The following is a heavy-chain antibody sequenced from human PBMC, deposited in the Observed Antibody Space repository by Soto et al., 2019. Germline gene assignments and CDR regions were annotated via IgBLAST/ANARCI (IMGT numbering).Heavy chain of an antibody. V-gene: IGHV1-69*12. CDR1: GGTFSSYA. J-gene: IGHJ6*02. Sequence: QVQLVQSGAEVKKPGSSVKVSCKASGGTFSSYAISWVRQAPGQGLEWMGGIIPIFGTANYAQKFQGRVTITADESTGTAYLGLSSLRPEDTAVYCCAGVGVAAGGGMDVWGQGTTVTVSS. CDR3: AGVGVAAGGGMDV. CDR2: IIPIFGTA. D-gene: IGHD6-25*01.